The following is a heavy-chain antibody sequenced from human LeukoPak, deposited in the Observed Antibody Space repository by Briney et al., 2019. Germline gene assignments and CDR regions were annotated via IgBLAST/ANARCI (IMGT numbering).Heavy chain of an antibody. V-gene: IGHV4-34*01. CDR3: ARDFLGSRGFAFDI. CDR2: INHSGSI. D-gene: IGHD2-15*01. CDR1: GGSFSGYY. J-gene: IGHJ3*02. Sequence: SETLSLTCAVYGGSFSGYYWSWIRQPPGKGLEWIGEINHSGSINYNPSLKSRVTISVDTSKNQFSLKLSSVTAADTAVYYCARDFLGSRGFAFDIWGQGTMVTVSS.